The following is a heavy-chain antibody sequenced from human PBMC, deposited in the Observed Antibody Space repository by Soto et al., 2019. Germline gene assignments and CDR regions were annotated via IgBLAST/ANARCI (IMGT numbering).Heavy chain of an antibody. CDR3: ARESPTLYAMDV. CDR2: IWYEGENK. D-gene: IGHD2-8*01. CDR1: GFTFSNFG. V-gene: IGHV3-33*01. Sequence: QLVESGGGVVQPGRSLRLSCAASGFTFSNFGIHWVRQAPGKGLEWVAIIWYEGENKYYSDNVKGRSTISRDNSRSTVFLQMNSLRVDDTAVYYCARESPTLYAMDVWGQGTTVTVSS. J-gene: IGHJ6*02.